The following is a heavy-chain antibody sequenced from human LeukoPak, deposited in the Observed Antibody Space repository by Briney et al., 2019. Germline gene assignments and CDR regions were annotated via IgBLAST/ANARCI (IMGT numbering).Heavy chain of an antibody. V-gene: IGHV4-30-2*01. Sequence: SETLSLTCAVSGGSISSCGYCWSWMPQPPGKGLEWIGYIYHSGSTYYNPSLKSRVTISVDRSKNQFSLKLSSVTAADTAVYYCAREIRSASGRMAKITGAFDIWGQGTMVTVSS. CDR1: GGSISSCGYC. CDR2: IYHSGST. J-gene: IGHJ3*02. CDR3: AREIRSASGRMAKITGAFDI. D-gene: IGHD5-12*01.